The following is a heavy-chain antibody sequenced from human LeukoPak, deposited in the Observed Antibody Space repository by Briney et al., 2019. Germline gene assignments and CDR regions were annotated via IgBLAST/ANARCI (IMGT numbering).Heavy chain of an antibody. J-gene: IGHJ4*02. CDR1: EFTFSSYW. Sequence: GGSLRLSCAASEFTFSSYWMTWVRQAPGKGLEWVANIKQDGSEKYYVNSVKGRFTISRDNAKNSLYQQMNSLRAEDTAIYYSARDGRPLHSNYADYFDYWGQGTLVTVSS. CDR2: IKQDGSEK. D-gene: IGHD4-11*01. CDR3: ARDGRPLHSNYADYFDY. V-gene: IGHV3-7*01.